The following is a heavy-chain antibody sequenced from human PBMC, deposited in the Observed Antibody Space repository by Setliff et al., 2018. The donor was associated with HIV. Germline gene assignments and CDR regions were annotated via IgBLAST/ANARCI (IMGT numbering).Heavy chain of an antibody. J-gene: IGHJ4*02. V-gene: IGHV1-8*03. CDR2: MTPKNGDA. CDR3: ARDHQTMLWLDY. CDR1: GYTFINYD. D-gene: IGHD2-21*01. Sequence: GASVKVSCKASGYTFINYDINWVRQATGQGLEWMGWMTPKNGDAGYAQKFQGRVTITADISTRTVYMELSSLTSEDTAIYYCARDHQTMLWLDYWGQGTLVTVSS.